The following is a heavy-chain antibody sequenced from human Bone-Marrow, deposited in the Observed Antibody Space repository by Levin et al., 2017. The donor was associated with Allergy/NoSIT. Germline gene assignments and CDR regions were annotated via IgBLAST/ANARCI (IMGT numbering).Heavy chain of an antibody. D-gene: IGHD2-21*02. V-gene: IGHV3-15*07. CDR3: STVRYCSSGVCYARYYYYYGMDV. CDR2: FKGKTDGGTT. Sequence: PGGSLRLSCAVSGFTLNNAWINWVRQAPGKGLEWVGRFKGKTDGGTTDYAAPVKGRSTISRDDSKNMLYLQMNSLKTEDTAVYYCSTVRYCSSGVCYARYYYYYGMDVWGQGTTVTVS. J-gene: IGHJ6*02. CDR1: GFTLNNAW.